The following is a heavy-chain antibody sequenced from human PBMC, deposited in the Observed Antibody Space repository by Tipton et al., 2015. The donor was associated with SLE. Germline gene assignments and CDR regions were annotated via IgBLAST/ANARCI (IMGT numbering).Heavy chain of an antibody. D-gene: IGHD3-10*01. J-gene: IGHJ2*01. CDR1: GFSFSGNA. CDR2: SYDDITT. CDR3: AKDTGRGFFDL. V-gene: IGHV3-23*03. Sequence: SLRLSCAASGFSFSGNAMSWVRQTPGKGLEWVSVSYDDITTYYADSVKGRFTVSRDNSKNTLYLELNSLRPEDTAIYSCAKDTGRGFFDLWGRGTLVSVSS.